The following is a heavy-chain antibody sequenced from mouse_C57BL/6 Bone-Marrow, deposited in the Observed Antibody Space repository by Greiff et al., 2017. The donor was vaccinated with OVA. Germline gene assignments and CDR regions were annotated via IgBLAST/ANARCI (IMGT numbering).Heavy chain of an antibody. Sequence: EVQVVESGPGLVKPSQSLSLTCSVTGYSITSGYYWNWIRQFPGNKLEWMGYISYDGSNNYNPSLKNRISITRDTSKNQFFLKLNSVTTEDTATYYCARDRGYDYERTWFADWGQGTLVTVSA. J-gene: IGHJ3*01. CDR2: ISYDGSN. D-gene: IGHD2-4*01. CDR1: GYSITSGYY. CDR3: ARDRGYDYERTWFAD. V-gene: IGHV3-6*01.